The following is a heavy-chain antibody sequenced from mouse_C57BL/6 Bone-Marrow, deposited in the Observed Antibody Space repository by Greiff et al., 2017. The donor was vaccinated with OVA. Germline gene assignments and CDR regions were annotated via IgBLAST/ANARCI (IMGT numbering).Heavy chain of an antibody. Sequence: QVQLQQSGAELMKPGASVKLSCKATGYTFTGYWIEWVKQRPGHGLEWIGEILTGSGSTNYNEKFKGKATFTADTSSNTAYMQLSSLTTEDSAIYYCARKVDNYGYFDVWGTGTTVTVSS. CDR2: ILTGSGST. CDR1: GYTFTGYW. V-gene: IGHV1-9*01. J-gene: IGHJ1*03. D-gene: IGHD6-1*01. CDR3: ARKVDNYGYFDV.